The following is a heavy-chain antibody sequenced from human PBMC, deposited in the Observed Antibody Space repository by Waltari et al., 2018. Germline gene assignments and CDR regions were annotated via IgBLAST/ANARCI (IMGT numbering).Heavy chain of an antibody. J-gene: IGHJ4*02. CDR2: IIGSGGST. D-gene: IGHD1-26*01. CDR1: GVIFSSCA. V-gene: IGHV3-23*01. CDR3: AKDQGQAVVGATFDY. Sequence: EVQLLESGGGLVQPGGSLRLSCAASGVIFSSCALCWVRQAPGKGLAWVSAIIGSGGSTYYANSVKGRFTISRDNSKNTLYLQMNSLRAEDTAVYYCAKDQGQAVVGATFDYWGQGTLVTVSS.